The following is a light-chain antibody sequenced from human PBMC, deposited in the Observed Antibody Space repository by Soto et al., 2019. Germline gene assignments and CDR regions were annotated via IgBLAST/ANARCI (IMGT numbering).Light chain of an antibody. CDR3: QQYGSSQFT. V-gene: IGKV3-20*01. CDR2: AAS. J-gene: IGKJ3*01. CDR1: QSVSYSY. Sequence: EIVLTQSPGSLSLSPGERATLSCRASQSVSYSYLSWYQQKPGQAPKLLIYAASSRATGIPDRFSGSGSGTEFTLTISRLEPEDFAVYYCQQYGSSQFTFGPGTKVDIK.